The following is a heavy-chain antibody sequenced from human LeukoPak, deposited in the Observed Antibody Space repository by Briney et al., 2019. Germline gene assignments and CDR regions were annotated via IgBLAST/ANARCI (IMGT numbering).Heavy chain of an antibody. Sequence: SETLSLTCTVSGASVSSSSYYWEWIRQPPGKGLEWVGSILYSGSTHSNPSLKSRVTMSVDTSKNQISLRLTSVTATDTAVYYCATRRSGSHPYYGGQGTRVTVSS. D-gene: IGHD1-26*01. CDR1: GASVSSSSYY. J-gene: IGHJ4*02. V-gene: IGHV4-39*01. CDR2: ILYSGST. CDR3: ATRRSGSHPYY.